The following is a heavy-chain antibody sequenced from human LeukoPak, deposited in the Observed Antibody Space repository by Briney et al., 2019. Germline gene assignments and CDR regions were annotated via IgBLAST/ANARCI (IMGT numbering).Heavy chain of an antibody. CDR2: FDPEDGET. V-gene: IGHV1-24*01. CDR3: VTDFTTVTTVDY. CDR1: GYTLTELS. Sequence: GASVKVSCKVSGYTLTELSMHWVRQAPGKGLEWMGGFDPEDGETIYAQKFQGRVTMTEDTSTDTAYMELSSLRSEDTAVYYCVTDFTTVTTVDYWDQGTLVTVSS. J-gene: IGHJ4*02. D-gene: IGHD4-17*01.